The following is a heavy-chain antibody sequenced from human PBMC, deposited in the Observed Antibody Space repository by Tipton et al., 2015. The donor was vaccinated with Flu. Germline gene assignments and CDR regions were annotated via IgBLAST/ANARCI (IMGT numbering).Heavy chain of an antibody. V-gene: IGHV4-59*01. CDR1: GGSISSYY. Sequence: TLSLTCTVPGGSISSYYWSWIRQPPGTGLEWIGYIYYSGSTNYNPSLKSRVTISVDTSKNQFSLKLSSVTAADTAVYYCARSYYDILTGYAPFDYWGQGTLVTVSS. J-gene: IGHJ4*02. CDR2: IYYSGST. D-gene: IGHD3-9*01. CDR3: ARSYYDILTGYAPFDY.